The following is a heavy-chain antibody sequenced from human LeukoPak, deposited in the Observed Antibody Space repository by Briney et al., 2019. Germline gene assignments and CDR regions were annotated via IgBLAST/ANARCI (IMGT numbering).Heavy chain of an antibody. Sequence: PGGSPRLSCAASGFTFSGYWMHWVRQVPGKGLLWVSRINTDGSSTTYADSVKGRFTISRDNTKNTLYLQVNSLRAEDTAVYYCARQSYYYDSSGYYHDYWGQGTLVTVSS. V-gene: IGHV3-74*01. CDR2: INTDGSST. CDR3: ARQSYYYDSSGYYHDY. CDR1: GFTFSGYW. D-gene: IGHD3-22*01. J-gene: IGHJ4*02.